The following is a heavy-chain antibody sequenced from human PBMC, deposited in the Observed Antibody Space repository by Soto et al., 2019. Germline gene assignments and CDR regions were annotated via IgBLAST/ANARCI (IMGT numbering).Heavy chain of an antibody. CDR3: AIFAGYSYGL. CDR1: GGSISSGGYY. J-gene: IGHJ4*02. CDR2: IYYSGST. D-gene: IGHD5-18*01. V-gene: IGHV4-31*03. Sequence: SETLSLTCTVSGGSISSGGYYWIWIRQHPGKGLEWIGYIYYSGSTYYNPSLKSRVTISVDTSKNQFSLKLSSVTAADTAVYYCAIFAGYSYGLWGQGTLVTVSS.